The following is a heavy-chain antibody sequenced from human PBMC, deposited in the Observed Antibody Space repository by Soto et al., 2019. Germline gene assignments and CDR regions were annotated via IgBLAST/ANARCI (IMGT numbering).Heavy chain of an antibody. V-gene: IGHV3-11*06. Sequence: GGSLRLSCAASGLTFSDYYMSWIRQAPGKGLEWVSYISSSSSYTNYADSVKGRFTISRDNAKNSLYLQMNSLRAEDTAVYYCASFGLVVVITPYDYGMDVWGQGTTVTVSS. CDR1: GLTFSDYY. J-gene: IGHJ6*02. CDR2: ISSSSSYT. CDR3: ASFGLVVVITPYDYGMDV. D-gene: IGHD3-22*01.